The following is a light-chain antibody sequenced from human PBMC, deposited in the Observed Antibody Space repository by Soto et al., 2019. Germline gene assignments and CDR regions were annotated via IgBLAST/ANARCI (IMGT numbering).Light chain of an antibody. CDR3: QQYNSYPYT. J-gene: IGKJ2*01. Sequence: DIQMTQSPSTLPASVGDRVTITCRASQSVSGWLAWYQQKAGKAPKLLIYKASTLETAAPSRFSGSGSVTEVTLTISYRQTDDSATYYCQQYNSYPYTFGQVTKVDIK. CDR2: KAS. CDR1: QSVSGW. V-gene: IGKV1-5*03.